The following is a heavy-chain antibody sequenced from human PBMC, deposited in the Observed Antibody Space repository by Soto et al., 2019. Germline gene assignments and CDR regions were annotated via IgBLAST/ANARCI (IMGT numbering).Heavy chain of an antibody. V-gene: IGHV1-2*02. CDR3: ARDLGGPSVIY. J-gene: IGHJ4*02. D-gene: IGHD3-16*01. CDR1: GYTFTGFY. CDR2: INPNSDVT. Sequence: QVQLVQSGAEVKKPGASVKVSCRASGYTFTGFYMHWVRQAPGQGLEWMGWINPNSDVTDYAQKFQGRVTMTRDTSISTVYMELNRLTSDDTAVYYCARDLGGPSVIYGGRGTQVTVSS.